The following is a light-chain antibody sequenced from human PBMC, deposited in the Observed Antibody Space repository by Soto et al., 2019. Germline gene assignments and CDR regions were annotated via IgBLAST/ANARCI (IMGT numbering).Light chain of an antibody. Sequence: DIQMTQSPSTLSASVGDRVTITCRASQSISSWLAWYQQKPGEAPKLLIYDASSLESGVPSRFSGSGSGTEFTLTISSLQPDDFATYYCQQYNSYSPTFGGGNKVDIK. J-gene: IGKJ4*01. CDR2: DAS. CDR1: QSISSW. CDR3: QQYNSYSPT. V-gene: IGKV1-5*01.